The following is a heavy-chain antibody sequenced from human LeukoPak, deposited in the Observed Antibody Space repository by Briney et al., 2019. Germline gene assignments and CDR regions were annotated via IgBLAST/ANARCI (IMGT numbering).Heavy chain of an antibody. V-gene: IGHV3-21*04. CDR2: ISSSSSYT. J-gene: IGHJ4*02. CDR1: GFTFSSYS. CDR3: AKDVVGTTTFFDH. D-gene: IGHD1-26*01. Sequence: GSLRLSCAASGFTFSSYSMNWVRQAPGKGLEWVSSISSSSSYTYYADSVKGRFTISRDNSKNTLYLQMNSLRAEDTAIYYCAKDVVGTTTFFDHWGQGTLVTVSS.